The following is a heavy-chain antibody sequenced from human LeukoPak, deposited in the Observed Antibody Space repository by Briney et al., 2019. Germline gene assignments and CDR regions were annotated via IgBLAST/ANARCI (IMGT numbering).Heavy chain of an antibody. J-gene: IGHJ5*02. CDR3: ARDRGGVSSGWYLGVYNWFDP. D-gene: IGHD6-19*01. CDR2: IYYSGST. CDR1: GGSISSSSYY. Sequence: SETLSLTCTVSGGSISSSSYYWGWIRQPPGKGLEWIGSIYYSGSTYYNPSLKSRVTISVDTSKNQFSLKLSSVTAADTAVYYCARDRGGVSSGWYLGVYNWFDPWGQGTLVTVSS. V-gene: IGHV4-39*07.